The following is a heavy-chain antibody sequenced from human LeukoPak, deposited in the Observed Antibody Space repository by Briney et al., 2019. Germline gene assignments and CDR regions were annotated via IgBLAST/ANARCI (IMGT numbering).Heavy chain of an antibody. D-gene: IGHD1-26*01. CDR3: ARQASGATGYFDY. J-gene: IGHJ4*02. V-gene: IGHV4-39*01. Sequence: SETLSLTCTVSGGSISSSYYYWGWIRQPPGKGLEWIGSIYYSGSTYYNSSLKSRVTISVDTSKNQFSLKLSSVTAADTAVYYCARQASGATGYFDYWGQGTLVTVSS. CDR1: GGSISSSYYY. CDR2: IYYSGST.